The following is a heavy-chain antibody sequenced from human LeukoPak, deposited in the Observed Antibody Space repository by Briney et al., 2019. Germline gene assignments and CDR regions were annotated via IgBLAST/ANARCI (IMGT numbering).Heavy chain of an antibody. CDR3: ARDLGSGSYNSDY. D-gene: IGHD3-10*01. Sequence: GGSLRLSCAASGFTFSSYSMNWVRQAPGKGLEWVSSISSSSSYIYYADSVKGRFTISRDNAKNSLYLQMNSLRAEDTAVYYCARDLGSGSYNSDYWGQGTLVTVSS. J-gene: IGHJ4*02. CDR1: GFTFSSYS. CDR2: ISSSSSYI. V-gene: IGHV3-21*01.